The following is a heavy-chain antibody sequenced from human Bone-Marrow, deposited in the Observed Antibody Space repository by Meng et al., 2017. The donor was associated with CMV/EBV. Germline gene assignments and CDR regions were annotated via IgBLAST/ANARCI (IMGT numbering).Heavy chain of an antibody. V-gene: IGHV2-5*01. Sequence: SSPTLVKPTQTLTLTCTFSGFSLSTSGVGVGWIRQPPGKALEWLALIYWNDDKRYSPSLKSRLTITKDTSKNQVVLTMTNMDPVETATYYCAHRREYSSRTSCYPTCFNYWGQGPLVPVSS. D-gene: IGHD2-2*01. CDR1: GFSLSTSGVG. CDR3: AHRREYSSRTSCYPTCFNY. J-gene: IGHJ4*02. CDR2: IYWNDDK.